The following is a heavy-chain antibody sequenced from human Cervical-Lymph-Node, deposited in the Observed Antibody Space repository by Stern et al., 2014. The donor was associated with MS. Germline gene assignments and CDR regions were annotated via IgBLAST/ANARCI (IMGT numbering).Heavy chain of an antibody. CDR2: IWYDGSKK. CDR3: VRDRTYKPYYFDY. D-gene: IGHD1-14*01. J-gene: IGHJ4*02. CDR1: GFTFSSYG. Sequence: VQLVESGGGVVQPGTSLRLSCAASGFTFSSYGIHWVRQAPGKGLEWGAAIWYDGSKKYYAESMKGRFSISRDNSKNTVFLQMDSLRADDTAVYYCVRDRTYKPYYFDYWGQGTLVTVSS. V-gene: IGHV3-33*01.